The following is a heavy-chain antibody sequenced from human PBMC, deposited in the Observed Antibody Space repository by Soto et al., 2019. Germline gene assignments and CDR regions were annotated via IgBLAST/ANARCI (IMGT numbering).Heavy chain of an antibody. CDR3: ARLYGMDV. Sequence: PGGSLRLSCSASGFTFSRYSMNWVRQAPGKGLEWVSSISSSSNYRYYADSVKGRFTISRDNSKNTLYLQMNSLRAEDTAVYYCARLYGMDVWGQGTTVTVSS. CDR1: GFTFSRYS. CDR2: ISSSSNYR. V-gene: IGHV3-21*01. J-gene: IGHJ6*02.